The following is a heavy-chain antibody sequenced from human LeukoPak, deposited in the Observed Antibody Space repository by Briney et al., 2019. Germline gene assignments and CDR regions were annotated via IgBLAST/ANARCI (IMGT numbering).Heavy chain of an antibody. J-gene: IGHJ3*02. D-gene: IGHD6-13*01. CDR1: GYTFTSYG. V-gene: IGHV1-18*01. CDR2: ISAYNGNT. Sequence: ASVKVSCKASGYTFTSYGISWVRQAPGQGLEWMGWISAYNGNTNYAQKFQGRVTITADESTSTAYMELSSLRSEDTAVYYCARVAAAGTRSAFDIWGQGTMVTVSS. CDR3: ARVAAAGTRSAFDI.